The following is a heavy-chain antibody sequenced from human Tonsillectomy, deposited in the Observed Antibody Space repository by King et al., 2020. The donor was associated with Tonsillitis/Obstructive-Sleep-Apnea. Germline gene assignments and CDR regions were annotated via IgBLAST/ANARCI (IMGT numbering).Heavy chain of an antibody. J-gene: IGHJ6*03. Sequence: VQLQQWGAGLLKPSETLSRTCAVYGGSFSGYYWSWIRQPPGKGLEWIGEINHSGSTNYNPSLKSRVTISVDTSKNQFSLKLSSVTAADTAVYYCARVLRFLEWFPYMDVWGKGTTVTVSS. CDR3: ARVLRFLEWFPYMDV. CDR2: INHSGST. D-gene: IGHD3-3*01. CDR1: GGSFSGYY. V-gene: IGHV4-34*01.